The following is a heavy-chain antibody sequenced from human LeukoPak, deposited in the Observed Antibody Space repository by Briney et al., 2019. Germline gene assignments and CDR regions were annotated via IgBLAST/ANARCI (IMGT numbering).Heavy chain of an antibody. CDR1: GYTFTYYG. J-gene: IGHJ6*02. CDR3: ARDEGGNYSCMDV. CDR2: ISADNGKT. D-gene: IGHD4-11*01. V-gene: IGHV1-18*01. Sequence: ASVKVSCKASGYTFTYYGISWVRQAPGQGLEWMGWISADNGKTNYAQKFQGRVTVTRDTSTSTAYMELGSLRSDDTAVYYCARDEGGNYSCMDVWGQGTTVTVSS.